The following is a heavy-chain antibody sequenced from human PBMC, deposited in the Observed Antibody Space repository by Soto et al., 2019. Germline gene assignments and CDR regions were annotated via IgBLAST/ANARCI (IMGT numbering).Heavy chain of an antibody. Sequence: QVQLVESGGGVVQPGRSLRLSCAASGFTFSTYGMHWVRQAPGKGLEWVAVIWYDGSNKYYADSMKGRFTISRDNSKDTLYLQMNSLRAEDTAVYYCARAVGPFDYWGQGTLVTVSS. CDR2: IWYDGSNK. CDR3: ARAVGPFDY. V-gene: IGHV3-33*01. CDR1: GFTFSTYG. J-gene: IGHJ4*02.